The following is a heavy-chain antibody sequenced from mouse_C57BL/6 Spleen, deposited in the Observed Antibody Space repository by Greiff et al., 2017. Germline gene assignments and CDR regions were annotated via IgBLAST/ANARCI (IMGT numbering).Heavy chain of an antibody. J-gene: IGHJ4*01. V-gene: IGHV5-4*01. CDR2: ISDGGSDT. D-gene: IGHD1-1*01. CDR3: ARDRDYGEAIDY. Sequence: EVQLVESGGGLVKPGGSLKLSCAASGFTFHSYAMSWVRQTPEKRLEWVATISDGGSDTSYPDNVKGRFNISRDNAKNYLYLQMSHLKSEDTAMYYCARDRDYGEAIDYWGQGTSVTVSS. CDR1: GFTFHSYA.